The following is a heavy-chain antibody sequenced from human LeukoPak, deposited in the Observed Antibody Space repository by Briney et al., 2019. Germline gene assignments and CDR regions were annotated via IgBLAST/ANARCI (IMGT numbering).Heavy chain of an antibody. V-gene: IGHV4-34*01. J-gene: IGHJ4*02. CDR2: INHSGST. Sequence: SETLSLTCAVYGGSFSGYYWSWIRQPPGKGLEWIGEINHSGSTNYNPSLKSRVTISVDTSKNQFSLKLSSMTAADTAVYYCARGGGLLYYDFWSGYSYWGQGTLVTVSS. CDR3: ARGGGLLYYDFWSGYSY. D-gene: IGHD3-3*01. CDR1: GGSFSGYY.